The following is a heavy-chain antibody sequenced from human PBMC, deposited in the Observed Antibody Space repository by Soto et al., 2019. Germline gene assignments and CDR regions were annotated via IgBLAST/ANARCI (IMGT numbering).Heavy chain of an antibody. D-gene: IGHD6-19*01. CDR3: ARDPLAVAGNWFDS. Sequence: ASVKVSCKASGYTFTGYYMHWVRQAPGQGLEGMGWINPNSGGTNYAQKFQARVTMTRDTSISTAYMELSRLSSDDTAVSYCARDPLAVAGNWFDSWGQGTLVTVSS. CDR1: GYTFTGYY. J-gene: IGHJ5*01. CDR2: INPNSGGT. V-gene: IGHV1-2*02.